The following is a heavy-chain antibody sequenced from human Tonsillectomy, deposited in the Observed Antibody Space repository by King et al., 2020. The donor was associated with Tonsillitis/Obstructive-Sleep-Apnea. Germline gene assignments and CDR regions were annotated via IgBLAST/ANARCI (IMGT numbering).Heavy chain of an antibody. CDR1: GFTFSSYT. Sequence: EVQLVESGGGLVQPGGSLRLSCAASGFTFSSYTMSWVRQAPGKGLEWVSTISGSGGSTYYADSVKGRFTISRDNSKNTLYLQMNSLGADATAVYYCATAKPNFDYWGQGTLVTVSS. CDR3: ATAKPNFDY. D-gene: IGHD6-25*01. V-gene: IGHV3-23*04. J-gene: IGHJ4*02. CDR2: ISGSGGST.